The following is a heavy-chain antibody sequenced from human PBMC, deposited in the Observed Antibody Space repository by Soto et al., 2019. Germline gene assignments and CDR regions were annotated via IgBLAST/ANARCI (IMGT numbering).Heavy chain of an antibody. CDR3: ATQEGPTFLLY. Sequence: SVKVSCKASGGTFSSYAISWLRQAPGQGLEWMGGIIPIFGTANYAQKFQGRVTITADESTSTAYMELSSLRSEDTAVYYCATQEGPTFLLYWGQGTLVTVSS. J-gene: IGHJ4*02. V-gene: IGHV1-69*13. CDR1: GGTFSSYA. CDR2: IIPIFGTA.